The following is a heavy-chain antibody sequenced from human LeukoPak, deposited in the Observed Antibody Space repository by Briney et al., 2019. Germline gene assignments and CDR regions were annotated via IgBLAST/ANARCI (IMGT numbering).Heavy chain of an antibody. J-gene: IGHJ4*02. D-gene: IGHD3-16*02. V-gene: IGHV3-21*01. CDR1: GFIFSSYA. CDR2: ISSSSSYI. Sequence: GGSLRLSCAASGFIFSSYAMNWVRQAPGKGLEWVSSISSSSSYIYYADSVKGRFTISRDNAKNSLYLQMNSLRAEDTAVYYCARDPRDYDYVWGSYLTYFDYWGQGTLVTVSS. CDR3: ARDPRDYDYVWGSYLTYFDY.